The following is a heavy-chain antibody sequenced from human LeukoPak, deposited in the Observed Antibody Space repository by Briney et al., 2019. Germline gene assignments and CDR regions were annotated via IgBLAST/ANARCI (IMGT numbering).Heavy chain of an antibody. V-gene: IGHV3-23*01. CDR3: AKDKREYYYDSSGYCFDY. Sequence: GGSLRLSCAASGFTFSTYAMSWVRQAPGKGLEWVSVVSGTGGRTYYADSVKGRFTISRDNSKNTLYLQMNSLRAEDTAVYYCAKDKREYYYDSSGYCFDYWGQGTLVTVSS. J-gene: IGHJ4*02. CDR1: GFTFSTYA. CDR2: VSGTGGRT. D-gene: IGHD3-22*01.